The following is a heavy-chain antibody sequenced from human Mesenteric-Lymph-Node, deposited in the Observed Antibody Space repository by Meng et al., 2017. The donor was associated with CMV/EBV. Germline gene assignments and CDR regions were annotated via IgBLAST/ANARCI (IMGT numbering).Heavy chain of an antibody. D-gene: IGHD3-3*01. J-gene: IGHJ4*02. CDR3: AGAFYDFRSGYHGDF. CDR1: GFIFSSTW. V-gene: IGHV3-7*01. Sequence: GGSLRLSCEASGFIFSSTWMGWVRQAPGKGLEWVANIIQDGSQTYYVDSVQGRFTVSRDNAKNSLYLQMNSLRAEDTAIYYCAGAFYDFRSGYHGDFWGQGTLVTVSS. CDR2: IIQDGSQT.